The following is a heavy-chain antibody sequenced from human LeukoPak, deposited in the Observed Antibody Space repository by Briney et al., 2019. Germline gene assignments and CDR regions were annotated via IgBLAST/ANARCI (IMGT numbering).Heavy chain of an antibody. CDR1: GFTFSDYW. V-gene: IGHV3-74*01. J-gene: IGHJ4*02. CDR2: INIYGTTI. CDR3: AAVIDY. Sequence: GGSLRLSCAASGFTFSDYWMHWVRQAPGKGLVWVSRINIYGTTISYADSVKGRFTISRDNAKNSLYLQMNSLRAEDTAVYYCAAVIDYWGQGTLVTVSS.